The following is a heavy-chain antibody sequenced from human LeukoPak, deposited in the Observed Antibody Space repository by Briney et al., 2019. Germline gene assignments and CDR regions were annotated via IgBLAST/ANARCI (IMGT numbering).Heavy chain of an antibody. V-gene: IGHV1-24*01. CDR3: ARAPSSGYSNWFDP. J-gene: IGHJ5*02. CDR1: GYTLTELS. D-gene: IGHD3-22*01. Sequence: ASVKVSCKVSGYTLTELSMHWVRQAPGKGLEWMGGFDPEDGETIYAQKFQGRVTMTEDTSTDTAYMELSSLRSEDTAVYYCARAPSSGYSNWFDPWGQGTLVTVSS. CDR2: FDPEDGET.